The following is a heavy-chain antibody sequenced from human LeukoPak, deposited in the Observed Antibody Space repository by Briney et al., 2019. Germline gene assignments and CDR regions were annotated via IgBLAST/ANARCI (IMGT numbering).Heavy chain of an antibody. Sequence: GGSLRLSCAASGFTLSNYDMAWVRQAPGKGLEWVSYISSSGSTTHYADSVKGRFTISRDNAKNSLYLQMNSLRAEDTAVYYCARGRRPDAFDIWGQGTRVTVSS. J-gene: IGHJ3*02. CDR2: ISSSGSTT. CDR3: ARGRRPDAFDI. V-gene: IGHV3-48*03. CDR1: GFTLSNYD.